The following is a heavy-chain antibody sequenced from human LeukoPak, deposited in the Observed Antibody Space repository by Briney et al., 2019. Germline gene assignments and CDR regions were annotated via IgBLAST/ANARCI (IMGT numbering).Heavy chain of an antibody. D-gene: IGHD4-23*01. CDR1: GGXISSGGYY. J-gene: IGHJ6*02. V-gene: IGHV4-31*03. CDR3: ARLMVNSSYYYYGMDV. Sequence: SQTLSLTCTVSGGXISSGGYYWSWIRQHPGRGLEWIGYIYYSGSTYYNPSLKSRVTISVDTSKNQFSLKLSSVTAADTAVYYCARLMVNSSYYYYGMDVWGQGTTVTVSS. CDR2: IYYSGST.